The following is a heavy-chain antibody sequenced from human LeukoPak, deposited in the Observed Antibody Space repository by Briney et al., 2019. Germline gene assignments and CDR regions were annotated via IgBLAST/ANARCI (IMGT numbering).Heavy chain of an antibody. CDR3: AGIRRTYGDFVFPLDP. V-gene: IGHV4-34*01. CDR2: ISHTLRA. J-gene: IGHJ5*02. CDR1: GGSFNDYY. Sequence: PSETLSLTCAVYGGSFNDYYWSWIRQPPGQGLEWIGEISHTLRATYNASLKSRVVISVDTSRSQFSLSLNSATVADTAVYYCAGIRRTYGDFVFPLDPWGQGTLVTVSS. D-gene: IGHD4-17*01.